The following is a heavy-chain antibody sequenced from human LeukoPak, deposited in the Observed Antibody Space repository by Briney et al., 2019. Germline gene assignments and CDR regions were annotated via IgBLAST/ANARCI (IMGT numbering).Heavy chain of an antibody. V-gene: IGHV3-9*01. J-gene: IGHJ4*02. CDR3: AKGRYYDSSGYGDY. Sequence: PGGSLRLSCAASGFTFDDYAMHWVRQAPGKGLEWVSGISWNSGSIGYADSVKGRFTISRDNAKNSLYLQMNSLRAEDTALYYCAKGRYYDSSGYGDYWGQGTLVTVSS. CDR1: GFTFDDYA. CDR2: ISWNSGSI. D-gene: IGHD3-22*01.